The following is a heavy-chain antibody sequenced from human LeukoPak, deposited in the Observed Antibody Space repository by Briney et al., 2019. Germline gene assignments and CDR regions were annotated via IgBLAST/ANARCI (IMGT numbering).Heavy chain of an antibody. CDR3: ARGVGATHFDC. D-gene: IGHD1-26*01. J-gene: IGHJ4*02. CDR2: ISTTSTSI. CDR1: GFAFSGYS. Sequence: GGSLRLSCAASGFAFSGYSMNWVRQAPGRGPEWVSLISTTSTSIYYADSVTGRFTVSRDNAKNSLYLQMNSLRAEDTAVYYCARGVGATHFDCWGQGTLVTVST. V-gene: IGHV3-21*06.